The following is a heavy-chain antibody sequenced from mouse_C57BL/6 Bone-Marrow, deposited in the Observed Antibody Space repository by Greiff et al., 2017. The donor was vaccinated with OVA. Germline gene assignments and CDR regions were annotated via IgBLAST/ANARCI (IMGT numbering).Heavy chain of an antibody. Sequence: EVKLVESEGGLVQPGSSMKLSCTASGFTFSDYYMAWVRQVPEKGLEWVANINYDGSSTYYLDSLKSRFIISRDNAKNILYLQMSSLKSEDTATYYCARDYYYGSSLAMDYWGQGTSVTVSS. CDR3: ARDYYYGSSLAMDY. V-gene: IGHV5-16*01. J-gene: IGHJ4*01. CDR1: GFTFSDYY. D-gene: IGHD1-1*01. CDR2: INYDGSST.